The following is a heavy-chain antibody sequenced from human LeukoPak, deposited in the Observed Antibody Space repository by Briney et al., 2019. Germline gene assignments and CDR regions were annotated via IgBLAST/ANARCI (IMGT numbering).Heavy chain of an antibody. CDR1: GFTFSHYA. V-gene: IGHV3-23*01. CDR2: VSESDDTI. D-gene: IGHD3-22*01. Sequence: PGGSLRLSCAASGFTFSHYAMICVRQGPGQGLEGGSTVSESDDTISSTDSVKAQFIITRDIPKNTMYLQINGMRAEDSAVYYCARGGRGSEAVVAPRSFDIWGQGTMATVSS. CDR3: ARGGRGSEAVVAPRSFDI. J-gene: IGHJ3*02.